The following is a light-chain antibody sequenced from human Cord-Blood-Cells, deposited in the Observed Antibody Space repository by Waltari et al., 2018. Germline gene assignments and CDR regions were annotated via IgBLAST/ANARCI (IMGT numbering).Light chain of an antibody. V-gene: IGLV2-14*01. J-gene: IGLJ3*02. CDR3: SSYTSSSTWV. CDR2: AVS. CDR1: SSDVGGYNY. Sequence: QSALTQPASVSGSPGQSITISCTGTSSDVGGYNYVSWYQQHPGKAPKLMIYAVSKRPWGVADRFSGSKSGNTASLTISGLQAEDEADYYCSSYTSSSTWVFGGGTKLTVL.